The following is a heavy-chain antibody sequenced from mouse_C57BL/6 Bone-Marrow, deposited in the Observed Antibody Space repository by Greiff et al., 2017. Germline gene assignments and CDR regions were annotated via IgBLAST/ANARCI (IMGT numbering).Heavy chain of an antibody. V-gene: IGHV1-81*01. J-gene: IGHJ1*03. D-gene: IGHD1-1*01. CDR1: GYTFTSYG. Sequence: QVQLQQSGAELARPGASVKLSCKASGYTFTSYGISWVKQRTGQCLEWIGEIYPRSGNTYYNEKFKGKAPLTADKSSSTAYMDLRSLTSEDSAGYFFAREGCHYYYGSSGYFDFWGTGTTVTVSS. CDR3: AREGCHYYYGSSGYFDF. CDR2: IYPRSGNT.